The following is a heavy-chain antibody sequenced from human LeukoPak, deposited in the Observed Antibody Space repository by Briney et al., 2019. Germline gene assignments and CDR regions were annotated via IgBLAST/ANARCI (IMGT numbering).Heavy chain of an antibody. CDR2: INHSGST. V-gene: IGHV4-34*01. Sequence: GSLRLSCTASGFTFGDYAMSWVRQAPGKGLEWIGEINHSGSTNYNPSLKSRVTISVDTSKNQFSLKLSSVTAADTAVYYCARTTEGGYTYDYFYYYYMDVWGKGTTVTISS. CDR3: ARTTEGGYTYDYFYYYYMDV. D-gene: IGHD5-18*01. J-gene: IGHJ6*03. CDR1: GFTFGDYA.